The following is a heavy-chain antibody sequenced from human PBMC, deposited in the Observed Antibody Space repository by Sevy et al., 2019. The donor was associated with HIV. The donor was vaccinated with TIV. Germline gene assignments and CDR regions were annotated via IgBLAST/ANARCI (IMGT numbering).Heavy chain of an antibody. CDR3: ARSLAAAENWFDP. V-gene: IGHV3-48*01. D-gene: IGHD6-13*01. J-gene: IGHJ5*02. CDR2: ISGSSTTI. Sequence: GGSLRLSCVGSGFTFREYSMNWVRQAPGKGREWVSYISGSSTTIEHADSVKGRFSISRDNADNSVLLQMNRLRVEDTAVYYCARSLAAAENWFDPWGQGTLVTVSS. CDR1: GFTFREYS.